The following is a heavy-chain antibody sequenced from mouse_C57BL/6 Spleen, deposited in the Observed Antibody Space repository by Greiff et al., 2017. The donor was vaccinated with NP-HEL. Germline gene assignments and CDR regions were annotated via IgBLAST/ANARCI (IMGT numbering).Heavy chain of an antibody. J-gene: IGHJ4*01. CDR3: AKGGGYDDGYAMDY. D-gene: IGHD2-2*01. V-gene: IGHV1-22*01. CDR1: GYTFTDYN. CDR2: INPNNGGT. Sequence: EVQLQESGPELVKPGASVKMSCKASGYTFTDYNMHWVKQSHGKSLEWIGYINPNNGGTSYKQKFKGKATLTVNKSSSTAYMEPRSLTSEDSAVYYCAKGGGYDDGYAMDYWGQGTSVTVSS.